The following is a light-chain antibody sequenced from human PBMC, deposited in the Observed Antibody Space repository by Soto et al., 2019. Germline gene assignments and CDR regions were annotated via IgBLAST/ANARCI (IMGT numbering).Light chain of an antibody. CDR1: QSISSW. V-gene: IGKV1-5*01. CDR3: QQDYNLPFT. Sequence: DIQMTQSPSTLSASVGDRVTITCRASQSISSWLAWYQQKPGKAPKLLIYDASSLESGVPSRFSGSGSGTDFTLTISSLQAEDFAVYYCQQDYNLPFTFGQGTRLEIK. J-gene: IGKJ5*01. CDR2: DAS.